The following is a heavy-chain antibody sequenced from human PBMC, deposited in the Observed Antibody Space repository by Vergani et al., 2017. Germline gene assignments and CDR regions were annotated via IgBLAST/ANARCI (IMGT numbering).Heavy chain of an antibody. CDR1: GYTFTSNG. D-gene: IGHD1-26*01. CDR3: ARGGSLGWELVVDY. Sequence: QVQLLQSGAEVKKHGASAKVSCKASGYTFTSNGISRVRQAPGQGLEWMGWISAYNGNTNYAQKLQGRVTMTTDTSTSTASMELRSLRSDDTAVYYCARGGSLGWELVVDYWGQGTLVTVSS. V-gene: IGHV1-18*01. CDR2: ISAYNGNT. J-gene: IGHJ4*02.